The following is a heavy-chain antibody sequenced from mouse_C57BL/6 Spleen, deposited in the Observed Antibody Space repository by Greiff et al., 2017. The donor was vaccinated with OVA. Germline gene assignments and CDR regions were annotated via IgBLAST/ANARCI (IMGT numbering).Heavy chain of an antibody. CDR2: INPGSGGT. J-gene: IGHJ4*01. D-gene: IGHD1-1*01. V-gene: IGHV1-54*01. CDR1: GYAFTNYL. Sequence: VQLVESGAELVRPGTSVKVSCKASGYAFTNYLIEWVKQRPGQGLEWIGVINPGSGGTNYNEKFKGKATLTADKSSSTAYMQLSSLTSEDSAVYFCARFYYGSMDYWGQGTSVTVSS. CDR3: ARFYYGSMDY.